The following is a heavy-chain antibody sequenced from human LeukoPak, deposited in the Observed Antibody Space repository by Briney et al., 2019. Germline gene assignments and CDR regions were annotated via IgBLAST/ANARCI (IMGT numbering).Heavy chain of an antibody. J-gene: IGHJ4*02. CDR2: MNSDGSST. CDR1: GFTFSSYW. V-gene: IGHV3-74*01. D-gene: IGHD5-12*01. Sequence: GGSLRLSCAASGFTFSSYWMHWVRQAPGKGLVWVSRMNSDGSSTSYADSVKGRFTISRDNAKNTLYLQMNSLRAEDTAVYYCARDEGRIVATIFDYWGQGTLVTVSS. CDR3: ARDEGRIVATIFDY.